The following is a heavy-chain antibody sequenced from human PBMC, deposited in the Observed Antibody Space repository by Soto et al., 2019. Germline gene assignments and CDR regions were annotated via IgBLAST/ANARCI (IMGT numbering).Heavy chain of an antibody. CDR2: ISQSGSI. Sequence: QVQLQSWGAGLLKPSETLSLTCAVYGGSFSGYSWSWIRQSPGKGLVWIGEISQSGSINFNPSLKSRVTMSVDTSKSQFSLPLRSVTAADTAVYYCARGALRGRPNRRTRSDPWGQGTLVTVSS. CDR3: ARGALRGRPNRRTRSDP. CDR1: GGSFSGYS. D-gene: IGHD6-6*01. V-gene: IGHV4-34*01. J-gene: IGHJ5*02.